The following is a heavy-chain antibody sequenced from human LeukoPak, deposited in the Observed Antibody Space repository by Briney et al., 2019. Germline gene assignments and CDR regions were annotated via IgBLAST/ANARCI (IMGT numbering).Heavy chain of an antibody. CDR2: VSAYNGNT. J-gene: IGHJ5*02. D-gene: IGHD1-26*01. V-gene: IGHV1-18*01. CDR3: ARDVGATRVNWFDP. CDR1: GYTFTSYG. Sequence: GASVKVSCKASGYTFTSYGISWVRQAPGQGLEWMGWVSAYNGNTNYAQKLQGRVTMTTDTSTSTAYMELRSLRSDDTAVYYCARDVGATRVNWFDPWGQGTLVTVSS.